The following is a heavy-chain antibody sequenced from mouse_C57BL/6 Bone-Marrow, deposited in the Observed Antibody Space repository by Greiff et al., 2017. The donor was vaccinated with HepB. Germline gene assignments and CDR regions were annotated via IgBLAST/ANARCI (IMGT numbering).Heavy chain of an antibody. CDR3: AREGDYAFAY. J-gene: IGHJ3*01. CDR1: GYTFTDYY. V-gene: IGHV1-76*01. CDR2: IYPGSGNT. Sequence: VHLVESGAELVRPGASVKLSCKASGYTFTDYYINWVKQRPGQGLEWIARIYPGSGNTYYNEKFKGKATLTAEKSSSTAYMQLSSLTSEDSAVYFCAREGDYAFAYWGQGTLVTVSA. D-gene: IGHD2-4*01.